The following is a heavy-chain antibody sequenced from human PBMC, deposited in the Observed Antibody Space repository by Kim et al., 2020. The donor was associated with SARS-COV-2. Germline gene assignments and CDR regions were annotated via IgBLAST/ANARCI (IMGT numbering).Heavy chain of an antibody. CDR3: ARTSSV. J-gene: IGHJ4*02. CDR2: YRGGST. Sequence: YRGGSTYYAESVRGRFTISRDNSKNTLYLQMDSLRAEDTAVYYCARTSSVWGQGTLVTVSS. D-gene: IGHD6-19*01. V-gene: IGHV3-53*01.